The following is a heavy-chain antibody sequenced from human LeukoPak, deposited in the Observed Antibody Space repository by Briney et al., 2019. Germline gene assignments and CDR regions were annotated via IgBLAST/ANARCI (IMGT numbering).Heavy chain of an antibody. CDR2: INTDGSST. V-gene: IGHV3-74*01. CDR1: GFTFSSYW. Sequence: PGGSLRLSCAASGFTFSSYWMHWVRQAPGKWLVWVSRINTDGSSTSYADSVKGRFTISRDNAKNTLYLQMNSLRAEDTAVYYCARASFYYDSSGYYWALEYWGQGTLVTVSS. CDR3: ARASFYYDSSGYYWALEY. J-gene: IGHJ4*02. D-gene: IGHD3-22*01.